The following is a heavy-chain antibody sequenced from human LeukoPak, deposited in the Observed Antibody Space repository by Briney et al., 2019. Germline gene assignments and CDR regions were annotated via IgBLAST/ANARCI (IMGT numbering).Heavy chain of an antibody. D-gene: IGHD4-23*01. Sequence: GGSLRLSCVASGFTFSRYWMSWVRQAPGKGLEWVANINQDGSEKYYVDSVKGRFTISRGNSKNSLYLQMSSLRAEDTAVYYCATDLRPDSGNFLGFEYWGQGTLVTVSS. V-gene: IGHV3-7*01. CDR2: INQDGSEK. J-gene: IGHJ4*02. CDR3: ATDLRPDSGNFLGFEY. CDR1: GFTFSRYW.